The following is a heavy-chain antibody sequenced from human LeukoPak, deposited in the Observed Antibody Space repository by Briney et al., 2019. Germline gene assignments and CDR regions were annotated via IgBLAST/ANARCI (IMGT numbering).Heavy chain of an antibody. CDR2: ISSSGSTI. Sequence: PGGSLRLSCAASGFTFSDYYMSWIRQAPGKGLEWVSYISSSGSTIYYADSVKGRFTISRDNAKNSLYLQMNSLRAEDTAVYYCAKSPIPTTYYDFWSGYSTVDYWGQGTLVTVSS. CDR3: AKSPIPTTYYDFWSGYSTVDY. J-gene: IGHJ4*02. CDR1: GFTFSDYY. D-gene: IGHD3-3*01. V-gene: IGHV3-11*01.